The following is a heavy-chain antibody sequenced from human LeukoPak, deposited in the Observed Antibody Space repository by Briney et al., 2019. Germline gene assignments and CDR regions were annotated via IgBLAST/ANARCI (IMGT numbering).Heavy chain of an antibody. CDR3: TRVSIHGDSDY. CDR2: INHSGST. V-gene: IGHV4-34*01. Sequence: SETLSLTCAVYGGSFSGYYWSWIRHPPGKGLEWIGEINHSGSTNYNPSVQSRVTISVDTSKNQFSLNLRSVTSADTAVYFCTRVSIHGDSDYWGQGTLVTVSS. J-gene: IGHJ4*02. CDR1: GGSFSGYY.